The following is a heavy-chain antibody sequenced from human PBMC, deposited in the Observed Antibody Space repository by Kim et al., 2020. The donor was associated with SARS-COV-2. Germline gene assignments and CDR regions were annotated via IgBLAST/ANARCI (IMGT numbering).Heavy chain of an antibody. Sequence: AQKLQGRVTMTTDTATSTAYMELRSLRSDDTAVYYCARLVAAGTNWFDPWGQGTLVTVSS. V-gene: IGHV1-18*01. J-gene: IGHJ5*02. CDR3: ARLVAAGTNWFDP. D-gene: IGHD6-13*01.